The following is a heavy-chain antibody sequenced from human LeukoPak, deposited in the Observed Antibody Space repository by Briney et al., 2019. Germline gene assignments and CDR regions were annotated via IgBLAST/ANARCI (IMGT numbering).Heavy chain of an antibody. V-gene: IGHV3-7*01. D-gene: IGHD3-22*01. J-gene: IGHJ4*02. CDR2: IKQDGSEK. Sequence: GGSLRLSCAASGFTFSSYWMSWVRQAPGKGLEWVAHIKQDGSEKYYVDSVKGRFTISRDNAKNSLYLQMNSLRAEDTAVYYCARDRGDYYDSSGYYWGLWDYWGQGTLVTVSS. CDR1: GFTFSSYW. CDR3: ARDRGDYYDSSGYYWGLWDY.